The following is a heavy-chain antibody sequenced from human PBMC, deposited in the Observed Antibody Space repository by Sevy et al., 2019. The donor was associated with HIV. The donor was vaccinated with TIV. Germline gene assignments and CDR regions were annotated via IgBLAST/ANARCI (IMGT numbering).Heavy chain of an antibody. Sequence: ASVKVSCKVSGYTLTELSMHWLRQAPGKGLEWMATFDPEDGETIYAQKFQGRVTMTEDTSTDTAYMELSSLRSEDTAVYYCATTKDYYDSSGYPFDDWSQGTLVTVSS. V-gene: IGHV1-24*01. CDR2: FDPEDGET. D-gene: IGHD3-22*01. CDR3: ATTKDYYDSSGYPFDD. J-gene: IGHJ4*02. CDR1: GYTLTELS.